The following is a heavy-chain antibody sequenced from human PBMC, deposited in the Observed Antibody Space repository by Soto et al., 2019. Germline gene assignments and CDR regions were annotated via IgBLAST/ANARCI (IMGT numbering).Heavy chain of an antibody. V-gene: IGHV1-69*06. CDR1: GGTFSSYA. Sequence: SVKFSCKASGGTFSSYAISWVRQAPGQGLEWMGGIIPIFGTANYAQKFQGRVTITPDKSTSTAYMELSSLRSEDTAVYYCARVVAGNRREGMDVWGQGTTVTVSS. J-gene: IGHJ6*02. CDR2: IIPIFGTA. CDR3: ARVVAGNRREGMDV. D-gene: IGHD2-21*01.